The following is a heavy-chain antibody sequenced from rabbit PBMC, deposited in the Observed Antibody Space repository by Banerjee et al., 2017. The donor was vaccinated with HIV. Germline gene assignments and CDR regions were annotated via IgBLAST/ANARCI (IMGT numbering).Heavy chain of an antibody. Sequence: QEQLEESGGDLVKPGASLTLTCTASGFSFSSSYWICWVRQAPGKGLEWIACIAVGSSGRTYYASWAKGRFTISETSSTTVTLQMTSLTAADTATYFCAREAGSIDYNLWGQGTLVTVS. CDR3: AREAGSIDYNL. D-gene: IGHD8-1*01. CDR1: GFSFSSSYW. V-gene: IGHV1S45*01. J-gene: IGHJ4*01. CDR2: IAVGSSGRT.